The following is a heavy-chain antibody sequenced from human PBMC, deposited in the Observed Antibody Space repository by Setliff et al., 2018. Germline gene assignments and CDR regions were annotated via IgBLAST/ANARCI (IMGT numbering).Heavy chain of an antibody. CDR2: ISITSRHYT. V-gene: IGHV3-11*06. CDR3: ARALYGYSYGYGF. Sequence: GGSLRLSCATSGFTFSDYYMSWIRQAPGKGLEHVSFISITSRHYTNYADSVKGRFTISRDNAKTSLYLQMNGLRAEDTGVYYCARALYGYSYGYGFWGQGTPVTVSS. J-gene: IGHJ4*02. CDR1: GFTFSDYY. D-gene: IGHD5-18*01.